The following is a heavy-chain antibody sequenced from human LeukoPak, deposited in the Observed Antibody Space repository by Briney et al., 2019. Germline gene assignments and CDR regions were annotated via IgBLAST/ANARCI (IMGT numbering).Heavy chain of an antibody. CDR1: GDSISSFSYY. Sequence: PSETLSLTCTVSGDSISSFSYYWDWIRQPPGKGLEWIGSIYSSGSTYCNPSLKSRVTISVDTSKNQFSLKLSSVAAADTAVYYCARHATSESREGNWFDPWGQGTLVTVSS. CDR3: ARHATSESREGNWFDP. CDR2: IYSSGST. V-gene: IGHV4-39*01. J-gene: IGHJ5*02. D-gene: IGHD3-10*01.